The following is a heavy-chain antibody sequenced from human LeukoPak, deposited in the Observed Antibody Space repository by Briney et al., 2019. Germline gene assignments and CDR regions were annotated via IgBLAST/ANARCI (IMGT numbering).Heavy chain of an antibody. D-gene: IGHD4-17*01. CDR2: IIPIFGIA. V-gene: IGHV1-69*04. CDR1: GGTFISYA. J-gene: IGHJ5*02. Sequence: SVKVSCKASGGTFISYAISWVRQAPGQGLEWMGRIIPIFGIANYAQKFQGRVTITADKSTSTAYMELSSLRSEDTAVYYCAREGLRSFKWFDPWGQGTLVTVSS. CDR3: AREGLRSFKWFDP.